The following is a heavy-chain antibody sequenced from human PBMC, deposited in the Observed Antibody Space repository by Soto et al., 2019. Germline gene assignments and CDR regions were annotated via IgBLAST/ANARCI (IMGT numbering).Heavy chain of an antibody. D-gene: IGHD1-26*01. CDR3: ARTTHIVGATLFDY. CDR2: IIPIFGTA. J-gene: IGHJ4*02. CDR1: DYTFSNYA. V-gene: IGHV1-69*06. Sequence: ASVKVSCKASDYTFSNYAISWVRQAPGQGLEWMGGIIPIFGTANYAQKFQGRVTITADKSTSTAYMELSSLRSEDTAVYYCARTTHIVGATLFDYWGQGTLVTVSS.